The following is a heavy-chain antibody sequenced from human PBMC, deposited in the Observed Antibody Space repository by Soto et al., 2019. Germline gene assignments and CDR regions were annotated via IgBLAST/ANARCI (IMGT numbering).Heavy chain of an antibody. CDR3: AKDLSGDDWARYFDY. CDR2: ISGSGSST. Sequence: GGSLRLSCAASGFTFSSYAMNWVRQAPGKGLEWVSVISGSGSSTNYADSVKGRFTISRDNSKDTLHLQMNNLRAEDTAVYYCAKDLSGDDWARYFDYWGQGTLVTVSS. D-gene: IGHD2-21*01. CDR1: GFTFSSYA. J-gene: IGHJ4*02. V-gene: IGHV3-23*01.